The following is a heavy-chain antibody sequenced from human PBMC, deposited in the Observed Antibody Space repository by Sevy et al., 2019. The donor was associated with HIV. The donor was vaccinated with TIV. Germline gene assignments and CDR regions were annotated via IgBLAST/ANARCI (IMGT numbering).Heavy chain of an antibody. J-gene: IGHJ6*02. CDR1: GYTFTSYG. CDR2: ISAYNGNT. Sequence: ASLKVSCKASGYTFTSYGISWVRQAPGQGLEWMGWISAYNGNTNYAQKLQGRVTMTTDTSTSTAYMELRSLRSDDTAVYYCARDPERYCISTSCYNYGMDVWGQGTTVTVSS. V-gene: IGHV1-18*01. CDR3: ARDPERYCISTSCYNYGMDV. D-gene: IGHD2-2*02.